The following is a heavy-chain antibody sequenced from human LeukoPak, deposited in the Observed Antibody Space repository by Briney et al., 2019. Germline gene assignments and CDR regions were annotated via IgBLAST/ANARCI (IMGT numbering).Heavy chain of an antibody. Sequence: SVKVSCKASGGTFSSYAISWVRQAPGQGLEWMGGIIPIFGTANYAQKFQGRVTITADESTSTAYMELSSLRSDDTAVYYCARSLLPLRYCSSTSCSGVDPWGQGTLVAVSS. CDR3: ARSLLPLRYCSSTSCSGVDP. D-gene: IGHD2-2*01. CDR2: IIPIFGTA. V-gene: IGHV1-69*13. CDR1: GGTFSSYA. J-gene: IGHJ5*02.